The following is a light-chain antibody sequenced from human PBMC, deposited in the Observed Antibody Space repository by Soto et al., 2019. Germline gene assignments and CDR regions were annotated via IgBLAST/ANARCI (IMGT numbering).Light chain of an antibody. J-gene: IGLJ1*01. V-gene: IGLV3-21*04. Sequence: SYELTQPPSVSVAPEKTARLTCGGDNIGSKRVHWYRQKPGQAPVLVIYYDSDRPSGIPERFSGSNSGNTATLTINRVEAGDEPDYYCPLLHIPTDHHVFGTGTNLTLL. CDR2: YDS. CDR1: NIGSKR. CDR3: PLLHIPTDHHV.